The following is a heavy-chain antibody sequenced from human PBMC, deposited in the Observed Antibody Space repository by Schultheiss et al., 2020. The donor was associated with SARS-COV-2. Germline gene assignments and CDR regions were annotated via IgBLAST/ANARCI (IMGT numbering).Heavy chain of an antibody. CDR3: ARGVAVAGNDAFDI. Sequence: ASVKVSCKASGYTFTSYDINWVRQATGQGLEWMGWMNPNSGNTGYAQKFQGRVTMTRNTSISTAYMELSSLRSEDTAVYYCARGVAVAGNDAFDIWGQGTMVTVSS. J-gene: IGHJ3*02. D-gene: IGHD6-19*01. CDR2: MNPNSGNT. V-gene: IGHV1-8*01. CDR1: GYTFTSYD.